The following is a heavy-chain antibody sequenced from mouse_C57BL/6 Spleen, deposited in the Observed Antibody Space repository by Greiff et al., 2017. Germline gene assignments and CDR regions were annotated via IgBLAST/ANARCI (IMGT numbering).Heavy chain of an antibody. D-gene: IGHD1-1*01. V-gene: IGHV1-81*01. CDR1: GYTFTSYG. Sequence: LVESGAELARPGASVKLSCKASGYTFTSYGISWVKQRTGQGLEWIGEIYPRSGNTYYNEKFKGKATLTADKSSSTAYMELRSLTSEDSAVYFCARTVITTGWYFDVWGTGTTVTVSS. CDR2: IYPRSGNT. CDR3: ARTVITTGWYFDV. J-gene: IGHJ1*03.